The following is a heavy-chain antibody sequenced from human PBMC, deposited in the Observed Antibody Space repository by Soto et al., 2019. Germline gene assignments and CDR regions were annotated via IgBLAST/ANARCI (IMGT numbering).Heavy chain of an antibody. D-gene: IGHD6-13*01. Sequence: GVLRLSCAASGFTFSSYAMSWVRQAPGKGLEWVSAISGSGGSTYYADSVKGRFTISRDNSKNTLYLQMNSLRAEDTAVYYCAKDGEQLAYNWFDPWGQGTLVTSPQ. CDR3: AKDGEQLAYNWFDP. V-gene: IGHV3-23*01. J-gene: IGHJ5*02. CDR2: ISGSGGST. CDR1: GFTFSSYA.